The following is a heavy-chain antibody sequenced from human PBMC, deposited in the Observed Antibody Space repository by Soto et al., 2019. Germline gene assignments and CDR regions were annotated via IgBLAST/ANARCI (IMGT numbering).Heavy chain of an antibody. V-gene: IGHV3-30*18. CDR1: GFTFSDYG. CDR3: AKTYSSSWYGYYFDY. Sequence: QVQLVESGGGVVQPGRSLRLSCAASGFTFSDYGMHWVRQAPGKGLDWVALISYDGTSTYFADSVKGRFTISRDNSKNTLYLQMNGLRDEDTAVYYCAKTYSSSWYGYYFDYWGQGTLVTVSS. D-gene: IGHD6-13*01. CDR2: ISYDGTST. J-gene: IGHJ4*02.